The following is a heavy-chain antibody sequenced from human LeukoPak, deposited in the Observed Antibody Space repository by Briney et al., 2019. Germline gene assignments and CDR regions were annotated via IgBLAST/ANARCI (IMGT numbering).Heavy chain of an antibody. CDR1: GGTFSNYA. V-gene: IGHV1-69*01. CDR2: IIPIFGTA. CDR3: ARGDYYGSGSYSFLGYFDY. Sequence: SVKVSCKASGGTFSNYAINWVRQAPGQGLEWMGGIIPIFGTANYAQKFQGRVTITADESTGTAYMELSSLRSEDTAVYYCARGDYYGSGSYSFLGYFDYWGQGTLVTVSS. J-gene: IGHJ4*02. D-gene: IGHD3-10*01.